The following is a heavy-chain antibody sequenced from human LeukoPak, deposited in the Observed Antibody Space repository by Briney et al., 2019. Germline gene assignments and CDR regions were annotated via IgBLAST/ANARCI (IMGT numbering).Heavy chain of an antibody. Sequence: SETLSLTCTVSGGSISSYYWSWIRQPPGKGLEWIGEINHSGSTNYNPSLKSRVTISIDTSMNQFSLNLSSVTAADTAVYYCARWSGVPNWFDPWGQGTLVTVSS. J-gene: IGHJ5*02. CDR3: ARWSGVPNWFDP. D-gene: IGHD3-3*01. CDR1: GGSISSYY. V-gene: IGHV4-34*01. CDR2: INHSGST.